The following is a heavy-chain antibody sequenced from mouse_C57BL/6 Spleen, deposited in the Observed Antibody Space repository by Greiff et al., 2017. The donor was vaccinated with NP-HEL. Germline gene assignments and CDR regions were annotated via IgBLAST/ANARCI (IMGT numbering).Heavy chain of an antibody. V-gene: IGHV1-64*01. CDR3: AREGVLLLVDAMDY. CDR2: IHPNSGST. CDR1: GYTFTSYW. D-gene: IGHD1-1*01. Sequence: QVQLQQPGAELVKPGASVKLSCKASGYTFTSYWMHWVKQRPGQGLEWIGMIHPNSGSTNYNEKFKSKATLTVDKSSSTAYMQLSSLTSEDSAVYYCAREGVLLLVDAMDYWGQGTSVTVSS. J-gene: IGHJ4*01.